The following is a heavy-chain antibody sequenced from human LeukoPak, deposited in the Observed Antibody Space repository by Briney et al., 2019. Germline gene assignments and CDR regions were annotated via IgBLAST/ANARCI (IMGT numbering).Heavy chain of an antibody. Sequence: GGSLRLSCAASGFTFSSYAMTWVRQAPGKGLEWVSAVSGSGGDTYYADSVKGRFTISRDNSKNSLYLQLNSLRAEDTAVYYCAKDKAGSTAYFFDYWGQGTLVTVSS. D-gene: IGHD6-13*01. CDR1: GFTFSSYA. CDR2: VSGSGGDT. CDR3: AKDKAGSTAYFFDY. V-gene: IGHV3-23*01. J-gene: IGHJ4*02.